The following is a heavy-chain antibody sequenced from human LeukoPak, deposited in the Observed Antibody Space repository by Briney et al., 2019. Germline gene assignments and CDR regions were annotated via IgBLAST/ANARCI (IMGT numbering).Heavy chain of an antibody. CDR2: ISHDGSNK. CDR3: ARDRGGSYYYFDY. V-gene: IGHV3-30*04. J-gene: IGHJ4*02. Sequence: GGPLRLSCAASGFTFSSYAMHWVRQAPGKGLEWVAVISHDGSNKYYADSVKGRFTISRDNSKNTLYLQMNSLRAEDTAVYYCARDRGGSYYYFDYWGQGTLVTVSS. CDR1: GFTFSSYA. D-gene: IGHD1-26*01.